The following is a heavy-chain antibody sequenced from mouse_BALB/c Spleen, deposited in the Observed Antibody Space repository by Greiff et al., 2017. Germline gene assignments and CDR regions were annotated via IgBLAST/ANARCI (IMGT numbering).Heavy chain of an antibody. D-gene: IGHD2-3*01. CDR3: ARWLLREGFAY. Sequence: EVQLQESGPGLVKPSQSLSLTCTVTGYSITSDYAWNWIRQFPGNKLEWMGYISYSGSTSYNPSLKSRISITRDTSKNQFFLQLNSVTTEDTATYYCARWLLREGFAYWGQGTLVTVSA. CDR1: GYSITSDYA. CDR2: ISYSGST. V-gene: IGHV3-2*02. J-gene: IGHJ3*01.